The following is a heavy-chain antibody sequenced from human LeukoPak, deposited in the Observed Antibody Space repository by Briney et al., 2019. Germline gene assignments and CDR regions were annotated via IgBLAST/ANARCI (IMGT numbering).Heavy chain of an antibody. CDR3: ARGGWFGELLPTTFDY. D-gene: IGHD3-10*01. J-gene: IGHJ4*02. Sequence: HPGGSLRLSCAASGFTFSSYWMSWVRQAPGKGLEWVANIKQDGSEKYYVDSVKGRFTISRDNAKNSLYLQMNSLRAEDTAVYYCARGGWFGELLPTTFDYWGRGTLVTVSS. CDR1: GFTFSSYW. CDR2: IKQDGSEK. V-gene: IGHV3-7*01.